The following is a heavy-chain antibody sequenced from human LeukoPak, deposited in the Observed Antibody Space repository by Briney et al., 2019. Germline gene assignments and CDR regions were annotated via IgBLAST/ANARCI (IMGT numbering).Heavy chain of an antibody. CDR1: GGSFSGYY. CDR2: INHSGST. Sequence: SETLSLTCAVYGGSFSGYYWSWIRQPPGKGLEWIGEINHSGSTNYDPSLKSRVTISVDTSKNQFSLKLSSVTAADTAVYYCARIGYYYYYGMDVWGQGTTVTVSS. CDR3: ARIGYYYYYGMDV. J-gene: IGHJ6*02. D-gene: IGHD3-16*01. V-gene: IGHV4-34*01.